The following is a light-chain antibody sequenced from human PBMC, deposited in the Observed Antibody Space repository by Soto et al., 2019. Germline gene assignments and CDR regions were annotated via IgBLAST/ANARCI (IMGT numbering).Light chain of an antibody. V-gene: IGKV1-39*01. CDR2: AAS. CDR1: QSISVH. Sequence: DIQMTQSPPSLSASVGDTVTITCRASQSISVHLNWYQQKHAASNLQSGVPSRFSGSGSETDFALTISSLQPEDFATYYCQQSYITPYTFGQGTKLQIK. J-gene: IGKJ2*01. CDR3: QQSYITPYT.